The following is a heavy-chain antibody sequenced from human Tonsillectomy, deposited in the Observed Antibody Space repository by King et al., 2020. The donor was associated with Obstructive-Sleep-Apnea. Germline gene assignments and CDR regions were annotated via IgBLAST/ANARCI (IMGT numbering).Heavy chain of an antibody. CDR1: GYTFTGYF. V-gene: IGHV1-2*02. CDR3: ARGALAGFYDAFDI. J-gene: IGHJ3*02. D-gene: IGHD6-19*01. Sequence: VQLVESGAEVKKPGASVKVYCKASGYTFTGYFMHWVRQAPGQGLEWMGWINPNSGGTNYAQMFQGRVTMTWDTSISTAYMELRRLRSDDTAVYYCARGALAGFYDAFDIWGQGTIVTVSS. CDR2: INPNSGGT.